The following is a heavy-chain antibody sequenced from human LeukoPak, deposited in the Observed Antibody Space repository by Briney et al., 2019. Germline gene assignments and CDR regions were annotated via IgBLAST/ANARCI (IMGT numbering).Heavy chain of an antibody. D-gene: IGHD2-15*01. CDR2: INPNSGGT. V-gene: IGHV1-2*02. Sequence: GASVKVSCKASGYTFTGYYMHWVRQAPGQGLEWMGWINPNSGGTNYAQKFQGRVTMTRDTSISTAYMELSRLRSDDTTVYYCARDLKSCWPYYYYGMDVWGQGTTVIVSS. J-gene: IGHJ6*02. CDR3: ARDLKSCWPYYYYGMDV. CDR1: GYTFTGYY.